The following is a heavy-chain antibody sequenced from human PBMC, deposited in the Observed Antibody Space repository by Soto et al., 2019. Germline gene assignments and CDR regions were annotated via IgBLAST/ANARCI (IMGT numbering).Heavy chain of an antibody. CDR1: GGTFSSYA. D-gene: IGHD1-20*01. CDR2: IIPIFGTA. CDR3: ADGITGTRDYYGMDV. J-gene: IGHJ6*02. Sequence: SVKVSCKASGGTFSSYAISWVRQAPGQGLEWMGGIIPIFGTANYAQKFQGRVTITADESTSTAYMELSSLRSEDTAVYYCADGITGTRDYYGMDVWGQGTTVTVSS. V-gene: IGHV1-69*13.